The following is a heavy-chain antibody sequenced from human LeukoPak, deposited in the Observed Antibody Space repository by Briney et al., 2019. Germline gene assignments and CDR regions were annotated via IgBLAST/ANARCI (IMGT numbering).Heavy chain of an antibody. V-gene: IGHV3-23*01. CDR3: AREDVWGSYYYFDY. CDR1: GFTFSSYA. Sequence: GGSLRLSCAASGFTFSSYAMSWVRQAPGKGLEWVSAISGSGGSTYYADSVKGRFTISRDNAKNSLYLQMNSLRAEDTAVYYCAREDVWGSYYYFDYWGQGTLVTVSS. J-gene: IGHJ4*02. D-gene: IGHD3-16*01. CDR2: ISGSGGST.